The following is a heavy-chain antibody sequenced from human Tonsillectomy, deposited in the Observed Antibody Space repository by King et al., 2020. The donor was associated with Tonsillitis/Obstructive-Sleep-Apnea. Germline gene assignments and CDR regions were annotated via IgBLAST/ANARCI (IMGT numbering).Heavy chain of an antibody. D-gene: IGHD2-2*01. CDR3: AKDGVVPAAYGFYYFDY. CDR2: ISGSGKNT. V-gene: IGHV3-23*04. J-gene: IGHJ4*02. Sequence: VQLVESGGGLEQPGGSLRLSCAASGFTFSSYAMSWVRQAPGKGLEWVSIISGSGKNTYYADSVKGRFTISRDNSKNTLYLLMNSLRAEDTAVYYCAKDGVVPAAYGFYYFDYWGQGTLVTVSS. CDR1: GFTFSSYA.